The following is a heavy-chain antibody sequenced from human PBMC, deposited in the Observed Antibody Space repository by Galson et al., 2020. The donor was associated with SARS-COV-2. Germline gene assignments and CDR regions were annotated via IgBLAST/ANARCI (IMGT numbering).Heavy chain of an antibody. Sequence: GGSLRLSCAGSGFIFSDYAMTWVRQAPGKGLEWVAAISGGGETTYYADSVKGRFTVSRDNSKNTLYVEMISLRADDTAVYFCAKGSCTGGACSYYYYYGMDVWGQGTLVTVSS. CDR1: GFIFSDYA. D-gene: IGHD2-8*02. V-gene: IGHV3-23*01. J-gene: IGHJ6*02. CDR3: AKGSCTGGACSYYYYYGMDV. CDR2: ISGGGETT.